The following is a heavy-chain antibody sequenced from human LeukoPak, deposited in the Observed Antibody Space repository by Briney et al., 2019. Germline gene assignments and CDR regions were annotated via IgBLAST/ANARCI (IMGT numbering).Heavy chain of an antibody. CDR3: ARGYCSGGSCYSDAFGI. Sequence: ASVKVSCKASGYTFTSYGISWVRQAPGQGLEWMGWISAYNGNTNYAQKLQGRVTMTTDTSTSTAYMELRSLRSDDTAVYYCARGYCSGGSCYSDAFGIWGQGTMVTVSS. CDR2: ISAYNGNT. D-gene: IGHD2-15*01. V-gene: IGHV1-18*01. CDR1: GYTFTSYG. J-gene: IGHJ3*02.